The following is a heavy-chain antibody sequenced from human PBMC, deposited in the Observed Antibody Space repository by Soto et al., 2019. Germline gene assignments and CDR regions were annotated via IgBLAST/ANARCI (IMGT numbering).Heavy chain of an antibody. D-gene: IGHD4-17*01. V-gene: IGHV4-59*01. CDR1: GGSISGYY. Sequence: QVQLQESGPGLVKPSETLSLTCTVSGGSISGYYWSWIRQPPGKGLEWIGYIYYSGSTNYNPSLQSRVTISVDTSKNQFSLKLSSVTAADTAVYYCARDRAVTTGSRHSYYGMDVWGQGTTVTVSS. CDR3: ARDRAVTTGSRHSYYGMDV. J-gene: IGHJ6*02. CDR2: IYYSGST.